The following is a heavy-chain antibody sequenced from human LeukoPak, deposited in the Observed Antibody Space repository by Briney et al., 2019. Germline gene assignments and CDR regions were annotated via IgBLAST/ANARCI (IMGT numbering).Heavy chain of an antibody. CDR3: ATGRSIRYFDY. CDR1: GVSIFSYY. J-gene: IGHJ4*02. Sequence: SETLSLTCSVSGVSIFSYYWTWIRQPPGKGLEWIGYVHYSGSTNYNPSLKSRVTISVDTSKSQFSLKLSSATAADTAVYYCATGRSIRYFDYWGQGTLLTVSS. D-gene: IGHD3-9*01. CDR2: VHYSGST. V-gene: IGHV4-59*08.